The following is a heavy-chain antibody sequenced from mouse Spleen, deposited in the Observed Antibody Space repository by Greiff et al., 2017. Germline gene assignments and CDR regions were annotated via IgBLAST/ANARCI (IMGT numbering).Heavy chain of an antibody. V-gene: IGHV5-9-3*01. J-gene: IGHJ3*01. CDR3: AFTTATFFAY. Sequence: DVQLVESGGGLVTPGGSLKLSCAASGFTFSSYAMSWVRQTPEKRLEWVATISSGGSYTYYPDSVKGRFTISRDNAKNTLYLQMSSLRSEDTAMYYCAFTTATFFAYWGQGTLVTVSA. D-gene: IGHD1-2*01. CDR1: GFTFSSYA. CDR2: ISSGGSYT.